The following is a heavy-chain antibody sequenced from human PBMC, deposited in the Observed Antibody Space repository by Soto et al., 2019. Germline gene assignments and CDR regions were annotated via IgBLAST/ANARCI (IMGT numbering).Heavy chain of an antibody. Sequence: QVQLVESGGGVVQPGRSLRLSCAASGSTFSSYGMHWVRQAPGKGLEWVAVISYDGSNKYYADSVKGRFTISRDNSKNTLYLQMNSLRAEDTAVYHCAKEVWSGPMDVWGQGTTVTVSS. CDR2: ISYDGSNK. V-gene: IGHV3-30*18. J-gene: IGHJ6*02. CDR1: GSTFSSYG. D-gene: IGHD3-3*01. CDR3: AKEVWSGPMDV.